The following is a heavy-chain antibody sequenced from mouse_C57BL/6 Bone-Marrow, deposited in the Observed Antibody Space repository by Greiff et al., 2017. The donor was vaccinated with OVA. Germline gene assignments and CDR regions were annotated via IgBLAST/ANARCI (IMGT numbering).Heavy chain of an antibody. V-gene: IGHV1-64*01. Sequence: QVQLQQPGAELVKPGASVKLSCKASGYTFTSYWMHWVKQRPGQGLEWIGMIHPNSGSTNYNEKFKSKATLTVDKSSSTAYMQLSSLTSEDSAVYYCARKGSTVVATDWYFDVWGTGTTVTVSS. CDR3: ARKGSTVVATDWYFDV. CDR2: IHPNSGST. CDR1: GYTFTSYW. J-gene: IGHJ1*03. D-gene: IGHD1-1*01.